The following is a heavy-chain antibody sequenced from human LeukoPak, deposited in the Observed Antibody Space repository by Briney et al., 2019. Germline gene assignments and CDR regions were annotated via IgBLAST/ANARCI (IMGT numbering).Heavy chain of an antibody. CDR3: ARLRLGELSLGFDF. Sequence: ASVRVSCTASGYTFTIFAISWVRQAPGQGLEWMGWISPYNGDTREAQKFGGRLTMTTDTSTSSAYMELRSLRSDDTAVCYCARLRLGELSLGFDFWGQGTLVTVSS. V-gene: IGHV1-18*01. J-gene: IGHJ4*02. CDR2: ISPYNGDT. CDR1: GYTFTIFA. D-gene: IGHD3-16*02.